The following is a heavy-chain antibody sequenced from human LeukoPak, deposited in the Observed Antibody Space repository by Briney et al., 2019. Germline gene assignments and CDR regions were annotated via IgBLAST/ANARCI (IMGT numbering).Heavy chain of an antibody. CDR3: AKGSGSSCYSPCDY. D-gene: IGHD2-15*01. Sequence: GGSLRLSCAASGLTFRNYAMSWVRQAPGKGLEWVSVIDAVKGRFTISRNNSKDTLYLQMDSLRAEDTAVYYCAKGSGSSCYSPCDYWGQGILVTVSS. V-gene: IGHV3-23*01. J-gene: IGHJ4*02. CDR2: I. CDR1: GLTFRNYA.